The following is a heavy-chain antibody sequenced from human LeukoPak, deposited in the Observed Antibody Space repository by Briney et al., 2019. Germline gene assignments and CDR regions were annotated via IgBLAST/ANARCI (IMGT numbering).Heavy chain of an antibody. D-gene: IGHD6-6*01. CDR3: ATRSARGAFDI. V-gene: IGHV3-9*03. CDR1: GLIFDDNA. CDR2: ISWNSGTK. Sequence: GGSLRLPCAASGLIFDDNAMHWVRQAPGKGLEWVSGISWNSGTKGYADSVKGRFTISRDNAKNSLYLQMNSLRAEDMALYYCATRSARGAFDIWGQGTMVAVSS. J-gene: IGHJ3*02.